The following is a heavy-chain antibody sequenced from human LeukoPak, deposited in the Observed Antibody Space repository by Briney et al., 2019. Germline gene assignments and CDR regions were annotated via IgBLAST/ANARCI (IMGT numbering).Heavy chain of an antibody. D-gene: IGHD6-13*01. J-gene: IGHJ4*02. V-gene: IGHV1-3*01. CDR1: GYTFTSYA. Sequence: ASVKVSCKASGYTFTSYAMHWVRQAPGQRLEWMGWINAGNGNTKYSQKFQGRVTITRDTSASTAYMELSSVRSEDTAVYYCAREVAAAGVPDWGQGTLVTVSS. CDR3: AREVAAAGVPD. CDR2: INAGNGNT.